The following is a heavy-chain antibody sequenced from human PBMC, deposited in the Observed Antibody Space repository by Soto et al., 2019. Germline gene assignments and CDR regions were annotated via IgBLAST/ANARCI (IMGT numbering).Heavy chain of an antibody. D-gene: IGHD2-2*01. CDR2: LSYDGSNK. CDR1: GFTFSSYG. J-gene: IGHJ4*02. CDR3: ANAPAIVLVPAAMGGDY. V-gene: IGHV3-30*18. Sequence: QVQLVESGGGVVQPGRSQRVSCAASGFTFSSYGMHWVRQATGKGLEWVAVLSYDGSNKYYADSVKGRFTISRDNSKNALYMQMNSLRAEDTAVYYCANAPAIVLVPAAMGGDYWGQGTLVTFSS.